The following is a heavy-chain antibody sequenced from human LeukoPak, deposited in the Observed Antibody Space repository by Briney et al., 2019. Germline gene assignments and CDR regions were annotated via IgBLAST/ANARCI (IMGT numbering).Heavy chain of an antibody. Sequence: GGSLRLSCAASGFTVSSNYMSWDRQAPGKGLEWVSVIYSGGSTYYADSVKGRFTISRDNSKNTLYLQMNSLRAEDTAVYYCARDSPVGATDYYYGMDVWGQGTTVTVSS. V-gene: IGHV3-53*01. CDR1: GFTVSSNY. D-gene: IGHD1-26*01. J-gene: IGHJ6*02. CDR2: IYSGGST. CDR3: ARDSPVGATDYYYGMDV.